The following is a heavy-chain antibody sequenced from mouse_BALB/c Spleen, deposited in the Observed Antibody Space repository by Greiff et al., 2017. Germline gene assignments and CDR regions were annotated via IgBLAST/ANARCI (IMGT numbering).Heavy chain of an antibody. J-gene: IGHJ4*01. V-gene: IGHV14-3*02. Sequence: EVQGVESGAELVKPGASVKLSCTASGFNIKDTYMHWVKQRPEQGLEWIGRIDPANGNTKYDPKFQGKATITADTSSNTAYLQLSSLTSEDTAVYYCARSLRAMDYWGQGTSVTVSS. D-gene: IGHD1-1*01. CDR3: ARSLRAMDY. CDR1: GFNIKDTY. CDR2: IDPANGNT.